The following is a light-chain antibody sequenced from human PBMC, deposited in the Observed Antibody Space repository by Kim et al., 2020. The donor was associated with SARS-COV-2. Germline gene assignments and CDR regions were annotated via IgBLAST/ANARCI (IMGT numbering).Light chain of an antibody. Sequence: EIVMTQSPATLSVSPGERATLSCRASQSVSSNLVWYQQKPGQAPRLLIYGASTRATGIPARFSGSGSGTEFTLTISSLQSEDFAVYYCQQFNNWPRTFGQKTKVDI. CDR3: QQFNNWPRT. V-gene: IGKV3-15*01. CDR2: GAS. J-gene: IGKJ1*01. CDR1: QSVSSN.